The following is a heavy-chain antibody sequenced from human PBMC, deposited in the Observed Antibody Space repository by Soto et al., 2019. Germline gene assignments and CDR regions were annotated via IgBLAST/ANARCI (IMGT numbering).Heavy chain of an antibody. V-gene: IGHV4-61*08. CDR2: IYYSGST. CDR3: ARGSRSSSWSLFDP. J-gene: IGHJ5*02. Sequence: SETLSLTCTVSGGSISSGGYYWSWIRQHPGKGLEWIGYIYYSGSTNYNPSLKSRVTISVDTSKNQFSLKLSSVTAADTAVYYCARGSRSSSWSLFDPWGQGTQVTVSS. CDR1: GGSISSGGYY. D-gene: IGHD6-13*01.